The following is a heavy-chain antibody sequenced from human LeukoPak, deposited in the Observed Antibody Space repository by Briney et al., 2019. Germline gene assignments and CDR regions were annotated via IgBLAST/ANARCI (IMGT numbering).Heavy chain of an antibody. Sequence: ETLSLTCTVSGGSISSYYWSWIRQPPGRGLEWIGYIYYSGSTNYNPSLKSRVTISVDTSKNQFSLKLSPVTAADTAVYYCARDLGYYDSSGYPGYWGQGTLVTVSS. J-gene: IGHJ4*02. D-gene: IGHD3-22*01. CDR3: ARDLGYYDSSGYPGY. CDR2: IYYSGST. V-gene: IGHV4-59*12. CDR1: GGSISSYY.